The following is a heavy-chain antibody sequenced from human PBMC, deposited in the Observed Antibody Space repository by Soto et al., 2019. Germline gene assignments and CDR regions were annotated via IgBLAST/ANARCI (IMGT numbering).Heavy chain of an antibody. V-gene: IGHV3-30*18. D-gene: IGHD2-15*01. CDR1: GFTFSSYG. J-gene: IGHJ4*02. Sequence: QVQLVESGGGMVQPGRSLRLSCAASGFTFSSYGMHWVRQAPGKGLEWVAVISYDGSNKYYADSVKGRFTISRDNSKNTLYLQMNSLRAEDTAVYYCAKDIDIVVVVAATIFDYWGQGTLVTVSS. CDR2: ISYDGSNK. CDR3: AKDIDIVVVVAATIFDY.